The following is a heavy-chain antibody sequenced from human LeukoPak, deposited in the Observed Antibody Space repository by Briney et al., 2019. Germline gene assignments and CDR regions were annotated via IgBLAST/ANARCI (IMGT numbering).Heavy chain of an antibody. Sequence: KASETLSLTCTVSGGSISSSSTYWGWIRQPPGKGLEWIGSIYYSGSTYYSPSLKSRVTISVDTSKNQFSLKLSSVTAADTAVYYCASQYDISGYYYFDYWGQGTLVTVSS. CDR3: ASQYDISGYYYFDY. CDR1: GGSISSSSTY. V-gene: IGHV4-39*01. D-gene: IGHD3-22*01. J-gene: IGHJ4*02. CDR2: IYYSGST.